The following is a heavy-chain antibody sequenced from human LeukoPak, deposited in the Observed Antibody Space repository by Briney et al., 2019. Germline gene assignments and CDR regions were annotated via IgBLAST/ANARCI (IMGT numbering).Heavy chain of an antibody. V-gene: IGHV4-59*08. D-gene: IGHD6-19*01. CDR1: GGSISSYY. CDR3: ARLLAVAGSGGWFDP. Sequence: SETLSLTCTVSGGSISSYYWSWNRQPPGKGLEWIGYIYYSGSTNYNPSLKSRVTISVDTSKNQFSLKLSSVTAADTAVYYCARLLAVAGSGGWFDPWGQGTLVTVSS. CDR2: IYYSGST. J-gene: IGHJ5*02.